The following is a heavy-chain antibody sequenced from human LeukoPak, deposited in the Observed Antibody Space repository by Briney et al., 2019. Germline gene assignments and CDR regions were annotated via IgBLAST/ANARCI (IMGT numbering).Heavy chain of an antibody. J-gene: IGHJ4*02. CDR2: IKQDGSEK. CDR1: GFTFSSFW. Sequence: GGSLRLSCAASGFTFSSFWMNWDRQAPGKGLEWVANIKQDGSEKYYVDSVKGRFTISRDNAEKSLYLQMNSLRLEDTAVYYCAAGSSVDYWGQGTLVTVSS. CDR3: AAGSSVDY. D-gene: IGHD3-10*01. V-gene: IGHV3-7*02.